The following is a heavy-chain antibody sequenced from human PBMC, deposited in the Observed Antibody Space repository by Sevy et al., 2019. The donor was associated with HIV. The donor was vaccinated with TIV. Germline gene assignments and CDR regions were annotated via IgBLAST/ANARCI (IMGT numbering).Heavy chain of an antibody. CDR1: GFTVNDKY. CDR3: VSLFLSYRSGWSYFDY. D-gene: IGHD6-19*01. Sequence: GGSLRLSCAISGFTVNDKYIIWVRQAPGKGLEWDSVIFSSGSTYYEHSAKGRFTISRDNSKNTVDLQMNSVRAADTAVYYCVSLFLSYRSGWSYFDYWGQGTLVTVSS. V-gene: IGHV3-66*02. J-gene: IGHJ4*02. CDR2: IFSSGST.